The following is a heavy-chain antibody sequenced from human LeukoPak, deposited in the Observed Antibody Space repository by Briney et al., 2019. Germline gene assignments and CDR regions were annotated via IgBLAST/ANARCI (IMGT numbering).Heavy chain of an antibody. CDR3: ARRNSMDV. Sequence: PSETLSLTCTVSGDSISSSSYYWGWIRQPPGKGLEWIGSIYYRGSTYYNPSLKSRVTISVDTSKNQFSLKLSSVTAADTAVYYCARRNSMDVWGQGTPVTVSS. J-gene: IGHJ6*02. D-gene: IGHD1/OR15-1a*01. CDR1: GDSISSSSYY. CDR2: IYYRGST. V-gene: IGHV4-39*01.